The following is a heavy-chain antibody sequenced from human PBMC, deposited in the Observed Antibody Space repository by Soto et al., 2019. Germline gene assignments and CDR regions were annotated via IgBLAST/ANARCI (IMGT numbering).Heavy chain of an antibody. CDR1: GFTFSTYV. Sequence: EVQLLESGGGLVQPGGSLRLSCAASGFTFSTYVMTWVRQAPGKGLEWVSAISASGGDTYYADSVKGRFTISRDNSKNTLYLQMDSLGVEDTAVYYCAKGGWLDDYGAKGTLVTVSA. V-gene: IGHV3-23*01. D-gene: IGHD6-19*01. CDR2: ISASGGDT. CDR3: AKGGWLDDY. J-gene: IGHJ4*02.